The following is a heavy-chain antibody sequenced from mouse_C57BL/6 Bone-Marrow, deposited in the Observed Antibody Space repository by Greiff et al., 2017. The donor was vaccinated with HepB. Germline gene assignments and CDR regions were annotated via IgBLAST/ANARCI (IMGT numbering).Heavy chain of an antibody. Sequence: VQLQQSGAELVRPGASVKLSCTASGFNIKDDYMHWVKQRPEQGLEWIGWIDPENGDTEYASKFQGKATITADKSSNTAYLQLSSLTSEDTAVYYCTTHYGNYEDYWGQGTTLTVSS. CDR2: IDPENGDT. D-gene: IGHD2-1*01. CDR3: TTHYGNYEDY. J-gene: IGHJ2*01. CDR1: GFNIKDDY. V-gene: IGHV14-4*01.